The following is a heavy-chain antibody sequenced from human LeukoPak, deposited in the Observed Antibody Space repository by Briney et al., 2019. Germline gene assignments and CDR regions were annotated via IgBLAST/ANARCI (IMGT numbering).Heavy chain of an antibody. D-gene: IGHD3-22*01. V-gene: IGHV1-18*01. J-gene: IGHJ4*02. CDR3: ARTVNYDSSGYYYGY. Sequence: ASVKVSCKASGYTFTSYGISWVRQAPGQGLEWMGWISAYNGNTNYAQKLQGRVTMTTDTSTSTAYMELRSLRSDDTAVYYCARTVNYDSSGYYYGYWGQGTLVTVSS. CDR2: ISAYNGNT. CDR1: GYTFTSYG.